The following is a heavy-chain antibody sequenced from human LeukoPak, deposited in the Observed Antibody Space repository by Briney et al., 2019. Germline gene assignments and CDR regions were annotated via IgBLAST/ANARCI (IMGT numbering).Heavy chain of an antibody. D-gene: IGHD3-9*01. CDR1: GGSFSGYY. J-gene: IGHJ3*02. CDR3: ARRRIIRLVSLHDAFDI. Sequence: SETLSLNCAVYGGSFSGYYWSWIRQPPGKGLEWIGSIYYSGSTYYNPSLKSRVTISVDASKNQFSLKLSSVTAADAAVYYCARRRIIRLVSLHDAFDIWGQGTMVTVSS. V-gene: IGHV4-34*01. CDR2: IYYSGST.